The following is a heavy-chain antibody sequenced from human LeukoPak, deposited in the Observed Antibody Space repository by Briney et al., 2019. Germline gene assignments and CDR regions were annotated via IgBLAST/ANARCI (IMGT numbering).Heavy chain of an antibody. CDR3: ARLSGYDWESFYDY. Sequence: SETLSLTCTVSGDSISSYFWSWIRQPAGKGLELIGRIYTSGSTNYNPSLKSRVTISVDTSKKQFSLKLSSVTAADTAVYYCARLSGYDWESFYDYWSQGTLVTVSS. V-gene: IGHV4-4*07. D-gene: IGHD5-12*01. CDR1: GDSISSYF. CDR2: IYTSGST. J-gene: IGHJ4*02.